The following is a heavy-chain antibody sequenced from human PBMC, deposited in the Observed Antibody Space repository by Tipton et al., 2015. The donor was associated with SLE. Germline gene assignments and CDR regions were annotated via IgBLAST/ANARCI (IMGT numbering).Heavy chain of an antibody. CDR3: ARHSGGTEWYVY. D-gene: IGHD3-3*01. J-gene: IGHJ4*02. Sequence: TLSLTCTVSGGSISGFYCSWIRQSPGKGLEWIGYIHNSANTKYNPSLGSRVAMSVDTSKNQFSLKLNSVTAADTAVYYCARHSGGTEWYVYWGQGIRVTVSS. V-gene: IGHV4-59*08. CDR2: IHNSANT. CDR1: GGSISGFY.